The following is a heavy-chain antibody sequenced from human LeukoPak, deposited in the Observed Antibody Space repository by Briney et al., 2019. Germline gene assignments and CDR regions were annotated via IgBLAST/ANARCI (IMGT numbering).Heavy chain of an antibody. Sequence: PSETLSLTCAVYGGSFSGYYWSWIRQPPGKGLEWIGSIYHSGSTYYNPSLKSRVTISVDTSKNQFSLKLSSVTAADTAVYYCASRAAMVRGVIGRPYDYWGQGTLVTVSS. CDR1: GGSFSGYY. CDR2: IYHSGST. J-gene: IGHJ4*02. V-gene: IGHV4-34*01. CDR3: ASRAAMVRGVIGRPYDY. D-gene: IGHD3-10*01.